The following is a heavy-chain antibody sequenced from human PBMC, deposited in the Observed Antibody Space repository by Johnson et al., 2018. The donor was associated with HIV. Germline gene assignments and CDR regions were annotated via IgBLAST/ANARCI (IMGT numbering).Heavy chain of an antibody. CDR2: IRSKTNTYAT. V-gene: IGHV3-73*01. J-gene: IGHJ3*02. CDR3: SKFVGYCSGGGCYTPGDI. Sequence: VQLVESGGGLVQPGGSLKLACADSGFTFSGSALHWVRQASGKGLEWIGHIRSKTNTYATEYAASVKGRFTISRDDSQNTAYLQMNSLKTEDTAVYYCSKFVGYCSGGGCYTPGDIWGQGTMVTVSS. CDR1: GFTFSGSA. D-gene: IGHD2-15*01.